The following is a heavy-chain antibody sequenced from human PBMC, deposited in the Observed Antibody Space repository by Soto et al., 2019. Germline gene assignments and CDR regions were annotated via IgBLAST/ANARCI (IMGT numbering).Heavy chain of an antibody. CDR2: TYYRSKWYN. J-gene: IGHJ4*02. CDR1: GDSVSSNSAA. CDR3: AREYCSGGSCDYYFDY. V-gene: IGHV6-1*01. D-gene: IGHD2-15*01. Sequence: SQTLSLTCAISGDSVSSNSAAWNWIRQSPSRGLEWLGRTYYRSKWYNDYAVSVKSRITINPDTSKNQFSLQLNSVTPEDTAVYYCAREYCSGGSCDYYFDYWGQGTLVTVSS.